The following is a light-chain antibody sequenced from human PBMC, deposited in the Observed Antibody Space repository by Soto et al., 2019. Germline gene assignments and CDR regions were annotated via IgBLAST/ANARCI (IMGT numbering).Light chain of an antibody. CDR2: GAS. J-gene: IGKJ5*01. CDR3: QQRSNWPPKIT. CDR1: QSVSSN. Sequence: IVLTQSPGTLSLSPWERATLSCRASQSVSSNLAWYQQKPGQAPRLLIYGASTRATGIPARFSGSGSGTDFTLTISSLEPEDFAVYYCQQRSNWPPKITFGQGTRLEIK. V-gene: IGKV3-11*01.